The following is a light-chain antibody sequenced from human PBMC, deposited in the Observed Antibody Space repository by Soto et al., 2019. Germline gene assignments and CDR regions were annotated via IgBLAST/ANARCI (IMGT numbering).Light chain of an antibody. J-gene: IGKJ1*01. Sequence: EIVLTQSPGTLSLSPGERATLSCRASQSVSSSYLAWYQQKPGQAPSLLIYGASSSATGIPERFSGSGCGTDFPITISRLEHEDFVVYYCQQYGSSGTFGQGTKVDIK. CDR1: QSVSSSY. CDR2: GAS. CDR3: QQYGSSGT. V-gene: IGKV3-20*01.